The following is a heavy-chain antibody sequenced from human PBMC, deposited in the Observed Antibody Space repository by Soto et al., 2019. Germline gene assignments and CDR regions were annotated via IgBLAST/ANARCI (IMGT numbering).Heavy chain of an antibody. Sequence: GGSLRLSCAASGFTFSSYAMNWVRQAPGKGLEWVSGISGSGGSTFYADSVKGRFTISRDNSKNTLYLQMNSLRAEDTAVYYCAKDQVVISATPDYCGQRALVT. D-gene: IGHD2-15*01. J-gene: IGHJ4*02. CDR1: GFTFSSYA. CDR2: ISGSGGST. V-gene: IGHV3-23*01. CDR3: AKDQVVISATPDY.